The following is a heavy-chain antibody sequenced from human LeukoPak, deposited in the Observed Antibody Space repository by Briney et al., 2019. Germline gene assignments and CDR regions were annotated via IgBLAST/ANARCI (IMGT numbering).Heavy chain of an antibody. J-gene: IGHJ1*01. V-gene: IGHV3-74*01. D-gene: IGHD3-22*01. Sequence: PGGSLRLSCAAAGFTFSNYWMHWVRQAPGKGLVWVSRIKSDGRTNYADSVKGRFTISRDNAKNTVSLQMNSLGAEDTGVYYCARAPSEIGGYYPEYFRHWGQGTLVTVSS. CDR2: IKSDGRT. CDR1: GFTFSNYW. CDR3: ARAPSEIGGYYPEYFRH.